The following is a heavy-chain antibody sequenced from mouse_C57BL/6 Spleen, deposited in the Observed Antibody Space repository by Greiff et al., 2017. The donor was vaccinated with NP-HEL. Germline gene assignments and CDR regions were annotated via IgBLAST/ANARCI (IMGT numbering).Heavy chain of an antibody. Sequence: VQRVESGPGLVQPSQSLSITCTVSGFSLTSYGVHWVRQPPGKGLEWLGVIWSGGSTDYNAAFISRLSISKDNSKSQVFFKMNSLQADDTAIYYCANAYDGYYDYYAMDYWGQGTSVTVSS. CDR1: GFSLTSYG. CDR3: ANAYDGYYDYYAMDY. CDR2: IWSGGST. V-gene: IGHV2-4*01. D-gene: IGHD2-3*01. J-gene: IGHJ4*01.